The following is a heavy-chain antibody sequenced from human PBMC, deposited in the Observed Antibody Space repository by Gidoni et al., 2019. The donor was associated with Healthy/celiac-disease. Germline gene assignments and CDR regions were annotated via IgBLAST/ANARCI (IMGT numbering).Heavy chain of an antibody. CDR1: GGSFSGYY. V-gene: IGHV4-34*01. Sequence: QVQLQQWGAGLLKPSETLSLTCAVYGGSFSGYYWSWIRQPPGKGLEWIGEINHSGSTNYNPSLKSRVTISVDTSKNQFSLKLSSVTAADTAVYYCARVRKAAAGYRHYYGMDVWGQGTTVTVSS. CDR2: INHSGST. D-gene: IGHD6-13*01. J-gene: IGHJ6*02. CDR3: ARVRKAAAGYRHYYGMDV.